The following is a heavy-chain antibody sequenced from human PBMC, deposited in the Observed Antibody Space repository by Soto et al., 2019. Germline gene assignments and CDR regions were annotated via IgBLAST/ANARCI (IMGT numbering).Heavy chain of an antibody. J-gene: IGHJ4*02. Sequence: PSETLSLTCTVSGGSIRGYSWSWIRQSPGKGLEWIGYVYYSGGTNYSPSLKSRVTISVDTSKNQFSLKLTSVTAADTAMYYCARDDSERPATYWGQGTLVTVSS. CDR3: ARDDSERPATY. V-gene: IGHV4-59*01. D-gene: IGHD3-10*01. CDR1: GGSIRGYS. CDR2: VYYSGGT.